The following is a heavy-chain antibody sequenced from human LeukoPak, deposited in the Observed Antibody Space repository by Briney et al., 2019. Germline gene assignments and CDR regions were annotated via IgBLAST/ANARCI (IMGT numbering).Heavy chain of an antibody. J-gene: IGHJ6*04. CDR2: INPSGGST. V-gene: IGHV1-46*01. CDR1: GYTFTSYY. D-gene: IGHD2-2*01. CDR3: ARERGDDIVVVPAAPGMDV. Sequence: ASVKVSCKASGYTFTSYYMHWVRQAPGQGLEWMGIINPSGGSTSYAQKFQGRVTMTRDTSTSTVYVELSSLRSEDTAVYYCARERGDDIVVVPAAPGMDVWGKGTTVTVSS.